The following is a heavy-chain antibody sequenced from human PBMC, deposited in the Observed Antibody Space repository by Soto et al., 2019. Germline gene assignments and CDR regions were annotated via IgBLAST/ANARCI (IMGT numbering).Heavy chain of an antibody. J-gene: IGHJ6*02. CDR3: ARHPDYSSSMDV. V-gene: IGHV5-10-1*01. CDR1: GYSFTSYW. D-gene: IGHD6-6*01. CDR2: IDPSDSYT. Sequence: PGASLKISCKGSGYSFTSYWISWVRQMPGKGLEWMGRIDPSDSYTNYSPSFQGHVTISADKSISTAYRQWSSLKDSDTVMYDCARHPDYSSSMDVWGQGTTVNVSS.